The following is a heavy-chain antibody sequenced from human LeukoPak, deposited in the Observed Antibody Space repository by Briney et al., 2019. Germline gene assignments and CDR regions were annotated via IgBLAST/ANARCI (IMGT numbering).Heavy chain of an antibody. D-gene: IGHD3-9*01. Sequence: SVNVSCKASGGTFSSYAISWVRQAPGQGLEWMGGIIPIFVTANYAQKFQGRVTITAGESTSTAYMELSSLRSEDTAVYYCARGASGLRYFDWLIYMRDAFDIWGQGTMVTVSS. V-gene: IGHV1-69*13. CDR3: ARGASGLRYFDWLIYMRDAFDI. J-gene: IGHJ3*02. CDR2: IIPIFVTA. CDR1: GGTFSSYA.